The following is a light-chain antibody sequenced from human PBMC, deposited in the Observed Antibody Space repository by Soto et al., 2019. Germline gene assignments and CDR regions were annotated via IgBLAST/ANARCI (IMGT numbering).Light chain of an antibody. CDR3: STWDVSMSGLWV. J-gene: IGLJ3*02. CDR2: RNN. CDR1: SSNIGNNI. Sequence: QSVLTQPPSASGTPGQRVTISCSGSSSNIGNNIVHLYQHVPGTAPKLLIYRNNQRPSRVPDRFSGSKSGTSASLAISGPRSEDEADYYCSTWDVSMSGLWVFGGGTKVTVL. V-gene: IGLV1-47*01.